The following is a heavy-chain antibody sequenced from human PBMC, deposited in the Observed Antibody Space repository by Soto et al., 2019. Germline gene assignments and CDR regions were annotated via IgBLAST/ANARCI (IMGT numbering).Heavy chain of an antibody. V-gene: IGHV4-59*12. CDR1: GGSISSYY. CDR2: IYYGGST. CDR3: ARLIGNSWFTD. D-gene: IGHD6-13*01. Sequence: ETLSLTCTVSGGSISSYYWSWIRQPPGKGLEWIGYIYYGGSTNYNPSLKSRIIINPDTSKNQFSLHLNSVTPEDTAMYYCARLIGNSWFTDWGQGTLVTVSS. J-gene: IGHJ4*02.